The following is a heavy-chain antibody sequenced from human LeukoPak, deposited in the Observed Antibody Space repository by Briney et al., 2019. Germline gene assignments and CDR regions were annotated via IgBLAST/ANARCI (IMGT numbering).Heavy chain of an antibody. D-gene: IGHD3-3*01. V-gene: IGHV1-46*01. CDR3: AAAGGLEWLFDY. J-gene: IGHJ4*02. Sequence: ASVKVSCKASGYTFTSYYMHWVRQAPGQGLEWMGIINPSGGSTSYAQKFQERVTITRDMSTSTAYMELSSLRSEDTAVYYCAAAGGLEWLFDYWGQGTLVTVSS. CDR1: GYTFTSYY. CDR2: INPSGGST.